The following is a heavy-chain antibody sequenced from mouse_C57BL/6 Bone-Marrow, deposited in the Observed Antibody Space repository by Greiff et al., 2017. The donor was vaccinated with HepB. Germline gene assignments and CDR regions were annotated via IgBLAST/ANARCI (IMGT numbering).Heavy chain of an antibody. V-gene: IGHV1-72*01. CDR1: GYTFTSYW. CDR3: ARRYYGSSPQDYAMDY. Sequence: QVQLQQPGAELVKPGASVKLSCKASGYTFTSYWMHWVKQRPGRGLEWIGRIDPNSGGTKYNEKFKSKATLTVDKPSSTAYMQLSSLTSEDSAVYYCARRYYGSSPQDYAMDYWGQGTSVTVSS. D-gene: IGHD1-1*01. CDR2: IDPNSGGT. J-gene: IGHJ4*01.